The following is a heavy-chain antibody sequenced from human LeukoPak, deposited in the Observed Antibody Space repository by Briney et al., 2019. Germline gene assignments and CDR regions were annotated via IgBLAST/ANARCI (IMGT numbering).Heavy chain of an antibody. CDR3: ARQGIAAVQRDY. V-gene: IGHV4-38-2*01. D-gene: IGHD6-13*01. Sequence: PSETLSLTCAVSGYSISSGYYWGWIRQPPGKGLEWIGSIYHNGSTYYNPSLKSRVTISVDTSKNQFSLKLSSVTAADTAVYYCARQGIAAVQRDYWGQGTLVTVSS. CDR1: GYSISSGYY. J-gene: IGHJ4*02. CDR2: IYHNGST.